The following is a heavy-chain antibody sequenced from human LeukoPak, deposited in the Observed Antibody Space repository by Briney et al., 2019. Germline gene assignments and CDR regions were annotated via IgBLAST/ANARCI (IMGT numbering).Heavy chain of an antibody. CDR2: ISGSGGST. CDR3: AKSAATWDTYFDY. V-gene: IGHV3-23*01. D-gene: IGHD2-2*01. Sequence: PGGSLRLSCAASGFTFSDYYMTWIRQAPGKGLEWVSAISGSGGSTYYADSVKGRFTISRDNSKNTLYLQMNSLRAEDTAVYYCAKSAATWDTYFDYWGQGTLVTVSS. CDR1: GFTFSDYY. J-gene: IGHJ4*02.